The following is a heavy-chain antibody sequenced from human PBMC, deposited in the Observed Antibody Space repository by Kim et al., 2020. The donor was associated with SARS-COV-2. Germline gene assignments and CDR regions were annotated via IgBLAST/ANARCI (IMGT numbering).Heavy chain of an antibody. D-gene: IGHD3-22*01. Sequence: SETLSLTCTVSGGSISSSSYYWGWIRQPPGKGLEWIGSIYYSGSTYYNPSLKRRVTISVDTSKNQFSLMLSSVTAADTAVYYCARHSGSGYYRGPFDYWGQGTLVTVSS. J-gene: IGHJ4*02. CDR2: IYYSGST. V-gene: IGHV4-39*01. CDR1: GGSISSSSYY. CDR3: ARHSGSGYYRGPFDY.